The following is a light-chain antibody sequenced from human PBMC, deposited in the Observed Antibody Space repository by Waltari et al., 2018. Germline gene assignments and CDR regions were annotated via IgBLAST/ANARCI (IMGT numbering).Light chain of an antibody. J-gene: IGKJ1*01. V-gene: IGKV1-5*03. Sequence: DIQMTQSPSTLSASVGDRVTITCRASQSISSWLAWYQQKPGKAPKLVIYTASSLKSGVPSRFSGSGSGTEFTLTINSLQPDDFATYYCQQYNNYPWTFGQGTKVEIK. CDR2: TAS. CDR3: QQYNNYPWT. CDR1: QSISSW.